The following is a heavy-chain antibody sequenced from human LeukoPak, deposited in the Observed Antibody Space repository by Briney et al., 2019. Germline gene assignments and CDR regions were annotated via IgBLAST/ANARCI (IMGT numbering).Heavy chain of an antibody. CDR1: GYSISSGYY. V-gene: IGHV4-38-2*02. CDR3: ARANYYDNSGYSRGAFDI. D-gene: IGHD3-22*01. Sequence: PSETLSLTCTVSGYSISSGYYWGWIRQPPGKGLEWIGSMFHSGTTYYNPSLKSRATISVDTSKNQFSLKLKSITAADTAVYYCARANYYDNSGYSRGAFDIWGQGTMVTVSS. J-gene: IGHJ3*02. CDR2: MFHSGTT.